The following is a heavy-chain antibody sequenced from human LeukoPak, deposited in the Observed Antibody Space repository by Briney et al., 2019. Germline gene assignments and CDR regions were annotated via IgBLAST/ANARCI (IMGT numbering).Heavy chain of an antibody. Sequence: PGGSLTLSCAGSGFSVSNNYMSWVRQAPGKGLEWVSGISGGGTAHYADSVMGRFTVSRDNSKNNLHLQMNSLRAEDTAVYYCARDDGRSGCAHWGQGTLVTVSS. CDR3: ARDDGRSGCAH. CDR1: GFSVSNNY. CDR2: ISGGGTA. J-gene: IGHJ4*02. V-gene: IGHV3-53*01. D-gene: IGHD3-3*01.